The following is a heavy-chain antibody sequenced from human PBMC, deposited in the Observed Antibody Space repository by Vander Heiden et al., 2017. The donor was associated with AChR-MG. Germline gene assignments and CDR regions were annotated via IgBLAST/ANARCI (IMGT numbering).Heavy chain of an antibody. V-gene: IGHV4-59*02. CDR3: ARGTFTGSRRPMYNWFDP. Sequence: QVQLQESGPGLVKPSETLSLTCTVSGGSVSSYYWSWIRQTPGKGLEWIGYSYSSGSTKYNPSLKSRVTISVDSYKNQFSLRLSSVTAADTAVYYCARGTFTGSRRPMYNWFDPWGQGTLVTVSS. CDR1: GGSVSSYY. CDR2: SYSSGST. J-gene: IGHJ5*02. D-gene: IGHD6-13*01.